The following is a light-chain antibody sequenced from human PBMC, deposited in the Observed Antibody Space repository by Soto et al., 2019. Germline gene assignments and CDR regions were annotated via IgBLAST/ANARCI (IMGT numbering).Light chain of an antibody. J-gene: IGKJ2*01. CDR1: QSVSSN. CDR3: QQYNNWPYT. V-gene: IGKV3-15*01. CDR2: GAS. Sequence: EIVMTQSPATLSVSPGERATLSCRASQSVSSNLAWYQQKPGQAPRLLIYGASTRATGIPARFSGSGSGTEFTLTISSLQSEDLAVYYCQQYNNWPYTFAQGTKLEIK.